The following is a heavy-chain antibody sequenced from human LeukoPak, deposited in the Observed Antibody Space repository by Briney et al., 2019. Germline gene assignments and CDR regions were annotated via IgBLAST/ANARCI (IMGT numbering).Heavy chain of an antibody. V-gene: IGHV1-2*02. Sequence: RASVKVSCKASGYTFTGYYMHWVRQAPGQGLEWMGWINPNSGGTNYAQKFQGRVTMTRDTSISTAYMELSRLRSDDTALYYCARDDGRLFDYCGQGTRVTVSS. CDR3: ARDDGRLFDY. CDR2: INPNSGGT. D-gene: IGHD1-26*01. CDR1: GYTFTGYY. J-gene: IGHJ4*02.